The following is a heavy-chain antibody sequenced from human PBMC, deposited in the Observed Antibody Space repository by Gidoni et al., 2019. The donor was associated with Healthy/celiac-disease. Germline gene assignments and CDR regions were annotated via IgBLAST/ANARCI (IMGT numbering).Heavy chain of an antibody. CDR3: AKDRDPDYGDLSPVSSVGIDV. Sequence: QVQLVEAGGGVVKPGRARRLSWSSWGCVLCGYGVHWVRQGPGKGLECVAVISYDGSNKYYADSVNCRFTIARDNSKNTLYLQMNSLRDEDTAVYDCAKDRDPDYGDLSPVSSVGIDVWGQGTTVTVSS. CDR1: GCVLCGYG. D-gene: IGHD4-17*01. CDR2: ISYDGSNK. V-gene: IGHV3-30*18. J-gene: IGHJ6*02.